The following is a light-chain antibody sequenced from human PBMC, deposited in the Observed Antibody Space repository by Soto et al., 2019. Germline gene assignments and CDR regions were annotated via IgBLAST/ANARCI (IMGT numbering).Light chain of an antibody. Sequence: QSVLTQPASVSGSPGQSITISCTGTNSDVGGYNYVSWYQQHPGKAPELMIYEVTNRPSGISNRFSGSKSGNTASLTISRLQAEDEAVYYCSSYASSGGHNYVFATGTKVTVL. CDR1: NSDVGGYNY. J-gene: IGLJ1*01. CDR2: EVT. V-gene: IGLV2-14*01. CDR3: SSYASSGGHNYV.